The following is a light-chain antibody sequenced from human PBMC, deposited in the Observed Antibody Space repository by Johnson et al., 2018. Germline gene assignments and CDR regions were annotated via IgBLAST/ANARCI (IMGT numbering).Light chain of an antibody. J-gene: IGLJ1*01. V-gene: IGLV1-51*02. CDR1: SSNIGNNY. CDR2: EHN. Sequence: QSVLTQPPSVSAAPGQKITISCSGSSSNIGNNYVSRYQQLPGTAPKFLIYEHNKRPSGIPDRFSGSKSGTSVTPAITGLPTGAEADYYYGTWDSSLSAGNVFGTGTKVTVL. CDR3: GTWDSSLSAGNV.